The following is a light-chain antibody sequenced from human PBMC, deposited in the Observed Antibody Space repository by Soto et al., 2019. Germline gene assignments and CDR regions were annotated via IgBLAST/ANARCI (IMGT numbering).Light chain of an antibody. CDR2: GAS. Sequence: EIVLTQSPGTLYFSPGEKATLSCRASQSVTSSYLAWYQQKPGQAPRLLISGASSRATGIPDRFSGSGSGTDFTLNISRLEPEDFAVYYCQQYSTSRLTFVGGTKVEIK. CDR3: QQYSTSRLT. J-gene: IGKJ4*01. CDR1: QSVTSSY. V-gene: IGKV3-20*01.